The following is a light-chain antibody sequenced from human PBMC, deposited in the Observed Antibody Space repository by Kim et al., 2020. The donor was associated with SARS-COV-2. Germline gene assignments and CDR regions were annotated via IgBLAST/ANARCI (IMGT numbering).Light chain of an antibody. V-gene: IGKV3-20*01. CDR3: QQYGAIPWT. CDR2: GAS. J-gene: IGKJ1*01. CDR1: QSVRSNY. Sequence: SPGERATLSCRASQSVRSNYLAWYQQKPGQAPRLLIYGASTRATGIPDRFSGSGSGTDFTLTISRLEPEDFAVYCCQQYGAIPWTFGQGAKVDIK.